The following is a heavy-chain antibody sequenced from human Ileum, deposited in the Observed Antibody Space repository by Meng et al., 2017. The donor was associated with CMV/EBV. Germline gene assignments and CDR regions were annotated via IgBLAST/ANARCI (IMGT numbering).Heavy chain of an antibody. CDR2: ISSSGSTI. CDR1: GFTFSASW. CDR3: ARGYYAFWSGYYPRYGMDV. Sequence: GESLKISCAASGFTFSASWMSWVRQAPGKGLEWVSYISSSGSTIYYADSLKGRFTISRDNAKNSLYLQMNSLRAEDTAVYYCARGYYAFWSGYYPRYGMDVWGQGTTVTVSS. D-gene: IGHD3-3*01. V-gene: IGHV3-11*01. J-gene: IGHJ6*02.